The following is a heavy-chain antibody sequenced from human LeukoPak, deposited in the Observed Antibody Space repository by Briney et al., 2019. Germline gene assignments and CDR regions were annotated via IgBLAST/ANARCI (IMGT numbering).Heavy chain of an antibody. V-gene: IGHV4-34*01. J-gene: IGHJ5*02. D-gene: IGHD6-13*01. CDR2: INHSGST. CDR3: ARKGGGQLVNTRRWFDP. Sequence: PSETLSLTCAVYGGSFSGYYWSWIRQPPGKGLEWIGEINHSGSTNYNPALKSRVTISLDTSKNQFSLKLNSVTAADTAVYYCARKGGGQLVNTRRWFDPWGQGTLVTVSS. CDR1: GGSFSGYY.